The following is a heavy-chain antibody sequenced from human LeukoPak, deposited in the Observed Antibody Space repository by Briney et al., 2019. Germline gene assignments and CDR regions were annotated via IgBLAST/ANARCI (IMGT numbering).Heavy chain of an antibody. CDR1: GGTFSSYT. V-gene: IGHV1-69*04. Sequence: PRASVKVSCKASGGTFSSYTISWVRQAPGQGLEWMGRIIPILGIANYAQKFQGRVTITADKSTSTAYMELSSLRSEDTAVYYCAREQAAAGPNDAFDIWGQGTMVTVSS. CDR3: AREQAAAGPNDAFDI. D-gene: IGHD6-13*01. CDR2: IIPILGIA. J-gene: IGHJ3*02.